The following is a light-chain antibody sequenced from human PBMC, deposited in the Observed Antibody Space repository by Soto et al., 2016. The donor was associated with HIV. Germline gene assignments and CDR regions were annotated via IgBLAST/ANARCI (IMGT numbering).Light chain of an antibody. CDR2: KTS. Sequence: DIQMTQFPSTLSASIGDRVTITCRASQSVSVWLAWYQQKPGKAPNLLIFKTSTLEIGVPSRFSGSGSGTEFTLTISSLQPEDFATYYCQQLNSYHTWTFGQGTKVEIK. CDR3: QQLNSYHTWT. V-gene: IGKV1-5*03. J-gene: IGKJ1*01. CDR1: QSVSVW.